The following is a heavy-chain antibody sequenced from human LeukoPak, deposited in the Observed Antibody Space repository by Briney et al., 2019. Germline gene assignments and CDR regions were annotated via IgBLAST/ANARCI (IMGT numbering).Heavy chain of an antibody. CDR1: GGSISSYY. CDR2: IYYSGST. J-gene: IGHJ4*02. V-gene: IGHV4-59*01. Sequence: SETLSLTCTVSGGSISSYYWSWIRQPPGKGLEWIRYIYYSGSTNYNPSLKSRVTISVDTSKNQFSLKLSSVTAADTAVYYCARARKVVPAALYFDYWGQGTLVTVSS. D-gene: IGHD2-2*01. CDR3: ARARKVVPAALYFDY.